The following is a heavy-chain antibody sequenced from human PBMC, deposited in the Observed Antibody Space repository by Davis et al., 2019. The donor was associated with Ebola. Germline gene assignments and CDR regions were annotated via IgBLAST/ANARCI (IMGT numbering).Heavy chain of an antibody. CDR3: AKDLKLPKKPYYFDY. V-gene: IGHV3-21*01. J-gene: IGHJ4*02. CDR1: GFTFSSYS. Sequence: GESLKISCAASGFTFSSYSMNWVRQAPGKGLEWVSSISSSSSYIYYADSVQGRFTISRDNAKNSLYLQMNSLRAEDTAVYYCAKDLKLPKKPYYFDYWGQGTLVTVSS. D-gene: IGHD4-23*01. CDR2: ISSSSSYI.